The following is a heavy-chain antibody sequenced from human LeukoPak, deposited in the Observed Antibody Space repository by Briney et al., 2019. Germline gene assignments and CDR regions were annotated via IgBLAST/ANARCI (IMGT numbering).Heavy chain of an antibody. CDR2: INPNNGAT. D-gene: IGHD4-11*01. J-gene: IGHJ5*01. V-gene: IGHV1-2*02. Sequence: ASVKVSCKASGYKFYVDYMHWVRQAPGQGLEWMGWINPNNGATDYAEKFQGRVTLTRDTSIRTAYMELTGLRSDDTAVYYCARIRDSSWYDSWGQGTLVTVSS. CDR3: ARIRDSSWYDS. CDR1: GYKFYVDY.